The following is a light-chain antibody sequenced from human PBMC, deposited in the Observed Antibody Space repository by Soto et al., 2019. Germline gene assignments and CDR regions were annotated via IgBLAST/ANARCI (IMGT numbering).Light chain of an antibody. CDR3: CSYAGSYTVV. V-gene: IGLV1-47*01. CDR2: RNN. J-gene: IGLJ2*01. Sequence: QSVLTQPPSVSGTPGQRVTISCFGGSSNIGNNYVYWYQHLPGTAPKLLISRNNPRPSGIPDRFSGSKSDTSASLAITGLRSEDEGDYYCCSYAGSYTVVFGGGTKLTV. CDR1: SSNIGNNY.